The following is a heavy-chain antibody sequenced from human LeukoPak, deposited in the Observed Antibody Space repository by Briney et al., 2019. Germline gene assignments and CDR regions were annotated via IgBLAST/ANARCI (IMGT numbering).Heavy chain of an antibody. J-gene: IGHJ4*02. D-gene: IGHD3-10*01. Sequence: ASVKVSCKASGGTFSSYAISWVRQAPGQGLEWMGGIIPIFGTANYAQKFQGRVTITADKSTSTAYMELSSLRPEDTAVYYCAKNYGSGSSFSDYWGQGTLVTVSS. CDR3: AKNYGSGSSFSDY. CDR1: GGTFSSYA. CDR2: IIPIFGTA. V-gene: IGHV1-69*06.